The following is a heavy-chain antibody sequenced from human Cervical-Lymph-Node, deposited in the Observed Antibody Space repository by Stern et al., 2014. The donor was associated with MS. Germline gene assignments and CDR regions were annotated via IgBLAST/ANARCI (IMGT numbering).Heavy chain of an antibody. J-gene: IGHJ4*02. Sequence: VQLVESGGDLVKPRGSLRLSCVASGFTFTDYYMSWIRQAPGKGLEWVSYISSSSTYSGYADSVKGRFTISRDNAKNSLYLQMSSLRADDTAVYYCARDKGPAFDWGQGTLVTVSS. CDR1: GFTFTDYY. D-gene: IGHD3-16*01. V-gene: IGHV3-11*06. CDR2: ISSSSTYS. CDR3: ARDKGPAFD.